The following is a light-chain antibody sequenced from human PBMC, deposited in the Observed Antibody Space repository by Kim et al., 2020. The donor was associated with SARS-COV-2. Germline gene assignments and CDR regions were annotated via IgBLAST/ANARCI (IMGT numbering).Light chain of an antibody. Sequence: VSVSPGQTASIPCSGDKLGDKYACWYQQKPGQSPVLVIYQDVKRPSGIPERFSGSNSGNTATLTISGTQSMDEADYYCQAWDTSTAVFGGGTQ. J-gene: IGLJ7*01. CDR2: QDV. V-gene: IGLV3-1*01. CDR3: QAWDTSTAV. CDR1: KLGDKY.